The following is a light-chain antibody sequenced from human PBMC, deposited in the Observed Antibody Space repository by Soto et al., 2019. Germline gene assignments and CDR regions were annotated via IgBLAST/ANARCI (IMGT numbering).Light chain of an antibody. CDR3: QQTFNSLFT. J-gene: IGKJ3*01. Sequence: DIQMTQSPSSLSASVGDRVTISCRASQTITTFLSWYQQKPEKAPKLLIYAATSLQSGVPSRFSGSGSGTEFTLTISSLQPEDSATYYCQQTFNSLFTFGPGTKVDFK. CDR1: QTITTF. V-gene: IGKV1-39*01. CDR2: AAT.